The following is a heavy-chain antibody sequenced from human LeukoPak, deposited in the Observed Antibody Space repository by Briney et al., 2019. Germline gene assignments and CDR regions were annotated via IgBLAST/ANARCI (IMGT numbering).Heavy chain of an antibody. CDR2: IYYSGST. Sequence: PSETLSLTCTVSGGSISSSSYYWGWIRQPPGKGLEWIGSIYYSGSTYYNPSLKSRVTISVDTSKNQFSLKLSSVTAADTAVYYCARSWRAAVAGNWYFDLWGRGTLVTVSS. D-gene: IGHD6-19*01. CDR3: ARSWRAAVAGNWYFDL. CDR1: GGSISSSSYY. V-gene: IGHV4-39*07. J-gene: IGHJ2*01.